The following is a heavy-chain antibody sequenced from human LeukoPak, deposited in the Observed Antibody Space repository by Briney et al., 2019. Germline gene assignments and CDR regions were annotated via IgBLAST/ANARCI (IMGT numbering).Heavy chain of an antibody. V-gene: IGHV3-7*01. D-gene: IGHD1-1*01. CDR3: ARSRAWTALDI. CDR1: GFTFTNYW. J-gene: IGHJ4*02. CDR2: INEHGFET. Sequence: GGSLRLSRAASGFTFTNYWMTWVRQAPGKGLEWVANINEHGFETYYVDSLRGRFTISRDNAKNSLYLQMNTLTGEDTALYYCARSRAWTALDIWGQGTLVTVSS.